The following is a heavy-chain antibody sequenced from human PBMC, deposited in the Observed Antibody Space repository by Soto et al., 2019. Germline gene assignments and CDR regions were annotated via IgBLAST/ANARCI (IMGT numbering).Heavy chain of an antibody. D-gene: IGHD6-19*01. J-gene: IGHJ6*02. V-gene: IGHV1-18*01. CDR2: ISAYNGNT. Sequence: GASVKVSCKASGYTFTSYGISWVRQAPGQGLEWMRWISAYNGNTNYAQKLQGRVTMTTDTSTSTAYMELRSLRSDDTAVYYCARTLSTGYSSGWSLPSYYYYGMDVWGQGTTVTVSS. CDR3: ARTLSTGYSSGWSLPSYYYYGMDV. CDR1: GYTFTSYG.